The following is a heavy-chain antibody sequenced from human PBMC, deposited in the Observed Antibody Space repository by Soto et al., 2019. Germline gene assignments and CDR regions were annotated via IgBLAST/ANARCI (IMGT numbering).Heavy chain of an antibody. Sequence: ASVKVSCKASGYTLTSYGINWVRQAPGQGLEWMGWISAYNGNTNYAQKLQGRVTMTTDTSTSTAYMELRSLRSDDTAVYYCARDIPHYYYDSSGYYFDYWGQGTLVTVSS. D-gene: IGHD3-22*01. CDR2: ISAYNGNT. V-gene: IGHV1-18*01. CDR1: GYTLTSYG. CDR3: ARDIPHYYYDSSGYYFDY. J-gene: IGHJ4*02.